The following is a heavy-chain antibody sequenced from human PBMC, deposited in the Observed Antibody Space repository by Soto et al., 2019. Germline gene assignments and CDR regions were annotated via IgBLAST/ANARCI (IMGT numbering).Heavy chain of an antibody. Sequence: QVQLVESGGGVVQPGRSLRLSCAASGFTFSSYAMHWVRQAPGKGLEWVAVISYDGSNKYYADSVKGRFTISRDNSXHTLYLQMNSLRAEDTAVYYCARDQDGDYVLHWFDPWGQGTLVTVSS. V-gene: IGHV3-30-3*01. CDR3: ARDQDGDYVLHWFDP. J-gene: IGHJ5*02. CDR2: ISYDGSNK. CDR1: GFTFSSYA. D-gene: IGHD4-17*01.